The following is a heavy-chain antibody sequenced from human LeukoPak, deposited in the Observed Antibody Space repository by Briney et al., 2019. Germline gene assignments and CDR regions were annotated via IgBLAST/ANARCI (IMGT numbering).Heavy chain of an antibody. CDR3: AKGLSGSGSYSYYFDH. D-gene: IGHD3-10*01. V-gene: IGHV3-23*01. Sequence: GGSLRLSCAASGFTFSSYAMSWVRQAPGKGLEWVSAISGSGGSTYYADSVKGRFTISRDNSKNTLYLQMNSLRAEDTAAYYCAKGLSGSGSYSYYFDHWGQGTLVTVSS. J-gene: IGHJ4*02. CDR1: GFTFSSYA. CDR2: ISGSGGST.